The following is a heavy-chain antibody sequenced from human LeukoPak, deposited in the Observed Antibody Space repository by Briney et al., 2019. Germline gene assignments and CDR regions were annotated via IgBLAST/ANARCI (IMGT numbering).Heavy chain of an antibody. Sequence: GASVKVSCKASGYTFTSYGISWVRQAPGQGLEWMGWISAYNGNTNYAQKLQGRVTMTTDTSTSTAYVELRSLRSDDTAVYYCARMVVAATSANYYHYYMDVWGKGTTVTVSS. J-gene: IGHJ6*03. CDR3: ARMVVAATSANYYHYYMDV. CDR1: GYTFTSYG. D-gene: IGHD2-15*01. V-gene: IGHV1-18*01. CDR2: ISAYNGNT.